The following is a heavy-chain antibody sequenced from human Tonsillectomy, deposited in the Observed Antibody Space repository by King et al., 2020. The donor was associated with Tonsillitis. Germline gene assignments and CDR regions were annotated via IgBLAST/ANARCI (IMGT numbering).Heavy chain of an antibody. CDR3: ARDVTRCGELSRNAFDI. CDR1: GYTFTKYG. J-gene: IGHJ3*02. V-gene: IGHV1-18*01. CDR2: ISAFSGNT. Sequence: QLVQSVAEVRKPGASVKVSCKASGYTFTKYGISWVRQAPGQGLEWMGWISAFSGNTNYAQKLQGRVTMTTDTSTTTVYMELRSLRSDDSAVYYCARDVTRCGELSRNAFDIWGQGTIVTVSS. D-gene: IGHD3-10*01.